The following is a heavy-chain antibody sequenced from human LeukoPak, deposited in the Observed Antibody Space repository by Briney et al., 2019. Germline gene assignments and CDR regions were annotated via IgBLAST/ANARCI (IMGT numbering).Heavy chain of an antibody. J-gene: IGHJ4*02. CDR1: GGTFSSSA. D-gene: IGHD2-15*01. Sequence: PGASVKVSCKASGGTFSSSAISWVRQAPGQGLEWMGRIIPILGIANYVQKFQGRVTITADKSTNTAYMELSSLRSEDTAVYYCARGDDIVVVEDSVYNYWGQGTLVTVSS. V-gene: IGHV1-69*04. CDR2: IIPILGIA. CDR3: ARGDDIVVVEDSVYNY.